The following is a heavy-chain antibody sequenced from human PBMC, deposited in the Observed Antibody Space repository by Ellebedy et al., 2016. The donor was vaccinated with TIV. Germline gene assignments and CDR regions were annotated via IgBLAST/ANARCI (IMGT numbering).Heavy chain of an antibody. CDR1: GSSLRRYA. V-gene: IGHV3-48*02. Sequence: GGSLRLXXEASGSSLRRYAMNWVRQAPGKGLERVAYISISSSNIHYAESVKGRFTISRDNAKNSLYLQMNSLRDEDTAVYYCAGDPSSGNNWYYYLDYWGQGTLVTVSS. D-gene: IGHD6-13*01. J-gene: IGHJ4*02. CDR3: AGDPSSGNNWYYYLDY. CDR2: ISISSSNI.